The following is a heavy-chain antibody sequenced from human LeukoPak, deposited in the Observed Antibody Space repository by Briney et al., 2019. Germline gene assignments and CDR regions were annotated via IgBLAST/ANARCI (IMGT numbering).Heavy chain of an antibody. D-gene: IGHD4-23*01. V-gene: IGHV1-18*01. Sequence: ASVNVSCTASGYTFTSYGISWVRQAPGQGLEWMGWISAYNGNTNYAQKLQGRVTMTTDTSTSTAYMELRSLRSDDTAVYYCARDPRNSRAFDIWGQGTMVTVSS. CDR2: ISAYNGNT. CDR1: GYTFTSYG. J-gene: IGHJ3*02. CDR3: ARDPRNSRAFDI.